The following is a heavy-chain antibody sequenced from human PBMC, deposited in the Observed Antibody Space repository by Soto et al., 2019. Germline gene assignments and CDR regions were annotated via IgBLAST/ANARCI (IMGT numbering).Heavy chain of an antibody. V-gene: IGHV4-39*01. D-gene: IGHD3-3*01. CDR3: ARGKSPVLRFLEWSIGLDY. Sequence: SETLSLTCTVSGGSISSSSYHWGWIRQPPGKGLEWIGSIYYSGSTYYNPSLKSRVTISVDTSKNQFSLKLSSVTAADTAVYYCARGKSPVLRFLEWSIGLDYWGQGTLVTVSS. J-gene: IGHJ4*02. CDR1: GGSISSSSYH. CDR2: IYYSGST.